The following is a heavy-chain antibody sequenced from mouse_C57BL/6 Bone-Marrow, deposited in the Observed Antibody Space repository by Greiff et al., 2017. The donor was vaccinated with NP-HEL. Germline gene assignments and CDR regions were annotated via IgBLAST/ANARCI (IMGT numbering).Heavy chain of an antibody. CDR2: ISSGGSYT. J-gene: IGHJ2*01. CDR1: GFTFSSYG. CDR3: ARHYYSNYFDY. D-gene: IGHD2-5*01. Sequence: EVKLMESGGDLVKPGGSLTLSCAASGFTFSSYGMSWVRQTPDKRLEWVATISSGGSYTSYPYSVTGRFTISRDNAKKTLYLQISSLKSEDTAMYYCARHYYSNYFDYWGQGTTLTVSS. V-gene: IGHV5-6*01.